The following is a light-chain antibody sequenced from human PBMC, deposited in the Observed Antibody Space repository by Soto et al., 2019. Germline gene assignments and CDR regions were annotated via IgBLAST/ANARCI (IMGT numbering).Light chain of an antibody. CDR3: QQLDSYVFT. CDR2: GAS. J-gene: IGKJ3*01. Sequence: EVVMRQSPATLSVSPGERATLSCRASQTVSGSYVAWYQQKPGQTPRLLIYGASSRATGIPDRFSGSGSGTDFTLTISRLEPEDFATYYCQQLDSYVFTFGPGTKVDIK. V-gene: IGKV3-20*01. CDR1: QTVSGSY.